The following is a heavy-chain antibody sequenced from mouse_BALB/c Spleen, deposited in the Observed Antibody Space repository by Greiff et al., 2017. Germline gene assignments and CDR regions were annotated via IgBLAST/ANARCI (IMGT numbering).Heavy chain of an antibody. J-gene: IGHJ3*01. CDR1: GFTFSSYY. D-gene: IGHD1-2*01. CDR3: ARRGTTATFAY. V-gene: IGHV5-6-2*01. Sequence: EVQLVESGGGLVKLGGSLKLSCAASGFTFSSYYMSWVRQTPEKRLELVAAINSNGGSTYYPDTVKGRFTISRDNAKNTLYLQMSSLKSEDTALYYCARRGTTATFAYWGQGTLVTVSA. CDR2: INSNGGST.